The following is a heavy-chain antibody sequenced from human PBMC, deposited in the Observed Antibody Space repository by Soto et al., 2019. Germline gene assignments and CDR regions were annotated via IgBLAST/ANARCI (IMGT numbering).Heavy chain of an antibody. J-gene: IGHJ4*02. Sequence: HPWGSLRLSCAASGFTFSSYAMSWVRQAPGKGLEWVSAISGSGGSTYYADSVKGRFTISRDNSKNTLYLQMNSLRAEDTAVYYCAKGFIAAAGTLNDYWGQGTQVTVSS. CDR2: ISGSGGST. CDR1: GFTFSSYA. D-gene: IGHD6-13*01. V-gene: IGHV3-23*01. CDR3: AKGFIAAAGTLNDY.